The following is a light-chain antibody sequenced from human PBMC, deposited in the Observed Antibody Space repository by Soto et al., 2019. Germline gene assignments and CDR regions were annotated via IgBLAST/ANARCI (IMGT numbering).Light chain of an antibody. Sequence: QSALPQPASVSGSPGQSIAISCPGTSSDVGGYSYVSWYQQQPGKAPKLVISDVSNRPSGVSDRFSGSKSGNTASLTISGLQTEDEADYYCASYTTSSTYVFGTGTKVTVL. CDR1: SSDVGGYSY. V-gene: IGLV2-14*01. CDR3: ASYTTSSTYV. J-gene: IGLJ1*01. CDR2: DVS.